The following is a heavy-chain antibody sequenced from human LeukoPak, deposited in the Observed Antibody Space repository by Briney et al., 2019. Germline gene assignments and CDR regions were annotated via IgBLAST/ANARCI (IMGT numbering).Heavy chain of an antibody. D-gene: IGHD3-22*01. J-gene: IGHJ4*02. CDR1: GFTFSNYA. Sequence: GGSLRLSCAASGFTFSNYAMSWVRQAPGKGLEWVSAFSGSGVSTHYADSVKGRFTISRDNSKNTLYLQMNSLRAEDTAVYFCATAAYGISGSLDYWGQGTLVTVSS. CDR2: FSGSGVST. V-gene: IGHV3-23*01. CDR3: ATAAYGISGSLDY.